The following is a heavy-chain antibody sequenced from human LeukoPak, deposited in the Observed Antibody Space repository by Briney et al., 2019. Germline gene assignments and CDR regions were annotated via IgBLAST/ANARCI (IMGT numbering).Heavy chain of an antibody. CDR2: ISYDGSNK. D-gene: IGHD4-23*01. CDR3: AKDGSTVVNASDY. V-gene: IGHV3-30*18. Sequence: GGSLRLSCAASGFTFSSYGMHWVRQAPGKGLEWVAVISYDGSNKYYADSVKGQFTISRDNSKNTLYLQMNSLRAEDTAVYYCAKDGSTVVNASDYWGQGTLVTVSS. CDR1: GFTFSSYG. J-gene: IGHJ4*02.